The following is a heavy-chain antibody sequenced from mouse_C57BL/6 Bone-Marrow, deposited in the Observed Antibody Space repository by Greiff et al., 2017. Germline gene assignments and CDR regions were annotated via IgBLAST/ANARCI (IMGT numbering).Heavy chain of an antibody. CDR3: ARGPAQATPMDY. D-gene: IGHD3-2*02. J-gene: IGHJ4*01. CDR2: IHPNSGST. V-gene: IGHV1-64*01. Sequence: QVQLQQPGAELVKPGASVKLSCKASGYTFTSYWMHWVKQRPGQGLEWIGMIHPNSGSTNYNEKFKSKATLTVDKSSSTAHMQLSSLTSEDAAVYYCARGPAQATPMDYWGQGTSVTVSS. CDR1: GYTFTSYW.